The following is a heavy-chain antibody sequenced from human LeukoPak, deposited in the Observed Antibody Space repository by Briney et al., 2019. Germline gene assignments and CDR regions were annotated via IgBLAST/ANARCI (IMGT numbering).Heavy chain of an antibody. Sequence: PGRSLRLSCAASGFTFSSYGMHWVRQAPGKGLEWVAVIWYDGSNKYYADSVKGRFTISRDNSKNTLYLQMNSLRAEDTAVYYCARDGRDGYNRGYYFDYWGQGTLVTVSS. V-gene: IGHV3-33*01. CDR1: GFTFSSYG. CDR2: IWYDGSNK. CDR3: ARDGRDGYNRGYYFDY. D-gene: IGHD5-24*01. J-gene: IGHJ4*02.